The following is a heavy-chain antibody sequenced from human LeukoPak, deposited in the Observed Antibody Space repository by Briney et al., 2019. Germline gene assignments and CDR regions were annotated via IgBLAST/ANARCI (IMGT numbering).Heavy chain of an antibody. J-gene: IGHJ4*02. V-gene: IGHV1-18*01. CDR2: ISAYNGNT. CDR1: GYTFTSYG. CDR3: ARDGGYCSSTSCPGDY. Sequence: GASVKVSCKASGYTFTSYGISWVRQAPGQGLEWMGWISAYNGNTNYAQKLQGRVTMTTDTSTSTAYMELRSLRSDDTAVYYCARDGGYCSSTSCPGDYWGQGTLVTVSS. D-gene: IGHD2-2*01.